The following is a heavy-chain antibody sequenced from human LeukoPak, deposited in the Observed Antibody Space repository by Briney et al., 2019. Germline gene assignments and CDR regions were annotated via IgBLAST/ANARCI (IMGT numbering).Heavy chain of an antibody. CDR3: ALGELSPDAFDI. CDR2: INFSGST. V-gene: IGHV4-59*01. CDR1: GGSISTYY. D-gene: IGHD3-16*02. Sequence: SETLSLTCTVSGGSISTYYWSWIRQPPGKGLEWIGYINFSGSTNYNPSLKSRVTISVDTSKNQFSLKLSSVTAADTAVYYCALGELSPDAFDIWGQGTMVTVSS. J-gene: IGHJ3*02.